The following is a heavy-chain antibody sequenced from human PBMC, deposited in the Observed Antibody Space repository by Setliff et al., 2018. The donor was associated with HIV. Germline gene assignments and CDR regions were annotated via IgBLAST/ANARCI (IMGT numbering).Heavy chain of an antibody. D-gene: IGHD3-3*01. J-gene: IGHJ4*02. CDR2: ISPRTTYI. CDR3: ASSPGTVFGVVILNPRFDS. V-gene: IGHV3-21*01. CDR1: KFTFSTYS. Sequence: PGGSLRLSCAASKFTFSTYSVNWVRQAPGKGLEWVSSISPRTTYIYYADSVKGRLTISRDDAKNSLYLQMNSLRAEDTAVYYCASSPGTVFGVVILNPRFDSWGQGTLVTV.